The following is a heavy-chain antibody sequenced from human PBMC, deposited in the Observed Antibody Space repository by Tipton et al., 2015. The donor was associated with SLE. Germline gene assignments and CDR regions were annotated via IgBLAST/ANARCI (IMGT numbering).Heavy chain of an antibody. J-gene: IGHJ6*03. CDR3: ARQYYDFWSAYYYMDV. CDR2: INHSGST. D-gene: IGHD3-3*01. CDR1: GGSFSGYS. V-gene: IGHV4-34*01. Sequence: TLSLTCAVYGGSFSGYSWSWIRQSPGKGLEWIGEINHSGSTNYNPSLKSRVTISVDTSKNQFFLKLRSVTAAETAVYYCARQYYDFWSAYYYMDVWGKGTTVTVSS.